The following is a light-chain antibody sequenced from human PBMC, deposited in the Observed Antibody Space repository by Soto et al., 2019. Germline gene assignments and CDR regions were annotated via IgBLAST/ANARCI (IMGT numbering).Light chain of an antibody. CDR2: KAS. CDR3: QQYDSFSLT. Sequence: DIQMTQSPSTLSASVGDRVTITCRASQSISSWLTWYQQKPGKAPKRLIYKASSLESGVPSRFSGGGSGTEFTLTISSLQPADFATYYCQQYDSFSLTFGGGTKVEIK. V-gene: IGKV1-5*03. CDR1: QSISSW. J-gene: IGKJ4*01.